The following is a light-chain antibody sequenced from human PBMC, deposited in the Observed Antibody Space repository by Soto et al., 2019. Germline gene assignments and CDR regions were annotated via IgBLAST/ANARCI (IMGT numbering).Light chain of an antibody. CDR3: QRYGSSTIT. Sequence: EIVLTQSPGTLSLSPGERATLSCRASQSVTSNFLAWYQQKPGQAPRLLIYGASSRATGIPVRFSGNGSGTDFTLTISRLEPEDFAVFYCQRYGSSTITFGQGTRLEIK. V-gene: IGKV3-20*01. J-gene: IGKJ5*01. CDR2: GAS. CDR1: QSVTSNF.